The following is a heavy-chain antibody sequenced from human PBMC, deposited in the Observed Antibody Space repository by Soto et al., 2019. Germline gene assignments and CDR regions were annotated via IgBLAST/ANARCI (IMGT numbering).Heavy chain of an antibody. CDR2: IGPESGAT. J-gene: IGHJ4*02. CDR3: GRGRSGQIVVFY. CDR1: GGTFSSYA. Sequence: GSSVKVSCKASGGTFSSYAISWVRQAPGQGPEWMGGIGPESGATRYAQRFQGRVTMTMDMSITTVYMELNNLSPDDTAVYYCGRGRSGQIVVFYWGQGTPVTVSS. V-gene: IGHV1-2*02. D-gene: IGHD1-26*01.